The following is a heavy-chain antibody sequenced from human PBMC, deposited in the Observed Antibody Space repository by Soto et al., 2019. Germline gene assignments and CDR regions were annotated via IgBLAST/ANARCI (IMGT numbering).Heavy chain of an antibody. Sequence: EVQLLESGGGFVQPGVSLRLSCAASGFTFSSYAMSWVRQAPGKGLEWVSTFSGSVGSTYYAGTYYAVSVKGRFTNSTDNSKQTLYLQMKRLRAEVTAVLYFRKVGVAGTVWYFALWGRGLVLTVSS. J-gene: IGHJ2*01. CDR2: FSGSVGSTYYAGT. V-gene: IGHV3-23*01. D-gene: IGHD6-19*01. CDR1: GFTFSSYA. CDR3: RKVGVAGTVWYFAL.